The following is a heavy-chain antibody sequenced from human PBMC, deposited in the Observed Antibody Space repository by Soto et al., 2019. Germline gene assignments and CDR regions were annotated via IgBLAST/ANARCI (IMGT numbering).Heavy chain of an antibody. D-gene: IGHD1-7*01. J-gene: IGHJ4*02. V-gene: IGHV3-64*01. CDR1: GITFSSYD. Sequence: EVQLAESGGGMVQPGGSLRLSCVASGITFSSYDMHWVRQAPGKGLEYVSSISSNGGTTYYGNSVKGRFTISRDNSKNTLYLQMGSLRAEDMAVYYCVRRVSGNYDYWGQGTLDTVSS. CDR2: ISSNGGTT. CDR3: VRRVSGNYDY.